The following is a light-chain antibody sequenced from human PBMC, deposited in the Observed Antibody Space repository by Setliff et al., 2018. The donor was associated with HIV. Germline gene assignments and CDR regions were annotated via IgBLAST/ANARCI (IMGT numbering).Light chain of an antibody. CDR2: EVS. J-gene: IGLJ1*01. Sequence: QSALTQPASVSGSPGQSITISCTGTSSDVGSYNLVSWYQQHPGKAPKVMIYEVSKWPSGVSNRFSGSKSGHTASLTISGLQAEDEADYYCSSYTSSNTGVFGTGTKVTVL. V-gene: IGLV2-14*02. CDR1: SSDVGSYNL. CDR3: SSYTSSNTGV.